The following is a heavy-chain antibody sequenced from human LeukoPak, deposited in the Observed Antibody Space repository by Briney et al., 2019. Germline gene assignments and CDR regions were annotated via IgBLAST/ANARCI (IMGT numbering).Heavy chain of an antibody. V-gene: IGHV3-7*01. J-gene: IGHJ4*02. CDR3: ARGRFLEWSPFDY. D-gene: IGHD3-3*01. Sequence: GGSLRLSCAASGFTFSSYWMSWVRQAPGKGLEWVANIKQDGSEKYYVDSVKGRFTISRDNAKNSLYLQMNSLRAEDTAVYYCARGRFLEWSPFDYWGQGTLVTVSS. CDR2: IKQDGSEK. CDR1: GFTFSSYW.